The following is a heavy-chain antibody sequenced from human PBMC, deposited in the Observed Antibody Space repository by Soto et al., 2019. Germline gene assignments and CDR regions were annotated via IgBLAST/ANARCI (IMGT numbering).Heavy chain of an antibody. CDR3: AKDWYSSGSKDAFDI. Sequence: EVQLVESGGGLVQPGRSLRLSCAASGFTFDDYAMHWVRQAPGKGLEWVSGISWNSGSIGYADSVKGRFTISRDNAKNSLYLQMHSLGAEDTALYYCAKDWYSSGSKDAFDIWGQGTMVTVAS. CDR1: GFTFDDYA. D-gene: IGHD6-19*01. V-gene: IGHV3-9*01. J-gene: IGHJ3*02. CDR2: ISWNSGSI.